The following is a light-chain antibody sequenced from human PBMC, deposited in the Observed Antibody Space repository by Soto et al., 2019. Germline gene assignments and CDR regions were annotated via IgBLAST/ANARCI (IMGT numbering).Light chain of an antibody. CDR3: RQSYSTPYT. V-gene: IGKV1-39*01. Sequence: DIPMTQSPSSLSASVGDRVTITCRASQTFGNYLNWYQQKPGKAPKLLIYAASSLQSGVPSRFSGSGSGRDFTLTISSLQPEDFATYYCRQSYSTPYTFGQGTKLEI. CDR2: AAS. CDR1: QTFGNY. J-gene: IGKJ2*01.